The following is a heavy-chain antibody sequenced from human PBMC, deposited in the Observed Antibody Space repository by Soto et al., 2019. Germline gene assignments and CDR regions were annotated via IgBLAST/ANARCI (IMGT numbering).Heavy chain of an antibody. V-gene: IGHV1-3*03. Sequence: QVQLVQSGAEVKNPGASVKVSCKGSGYTFNRFAIHWVRQAPGQRLEWMGWINTASGDTEYSQKFQGRLTIARDTSASTADNDLISLTSDDMAVYYCAKDSGSGWHSFSWGQGTLVTVSS. D-gene: IGHD6-19*01. CDR3: AKDSGSGWHSFS. CDR1: GYTFNRFA. CDR2: INTASGDT. J-gene: IGHJ4*02.